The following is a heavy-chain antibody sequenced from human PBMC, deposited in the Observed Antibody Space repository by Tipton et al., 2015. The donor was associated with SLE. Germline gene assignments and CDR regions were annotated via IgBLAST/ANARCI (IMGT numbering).Heavy chain of an antibody. CDR3: ARGGPNYDFWSQGYYGMDV. J-gene: IGHJ6*02. D-gene: IGHD3-3*01. V-gene: IGHV3-7*03. CDR1: GFTFSSYW. CDR2: IKQDGSEK. Sequence: SLRLSCAASGFTFSSYWMSWVRQAPGKGLEWVANIKQDGSEKYYVDSVKGRFTISRDNAKNSLYLQMNSLRSEDTAVYYCARGGPNYDFWSQGYYGMDVWGQGTTVTVSS.